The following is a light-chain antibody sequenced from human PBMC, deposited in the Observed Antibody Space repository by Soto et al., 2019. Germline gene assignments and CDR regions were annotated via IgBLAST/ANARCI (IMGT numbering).Light chain of an antibody. V-gene: IGLV1-40*01. J-gene: IGLJ2*01. CDR3: QSYDSSLSEVV. Sequence: QSVLTQPPSVSGAPGQRVTISCTGSSSNIGAGYDVHWYQQLPGTAPKLLIYGNSNRPSGVPDRFSGSKSGTSASLAITGLQAEDEADYYCQSYDSSLSEVVFGGGTK. CDR2: GNS. CDR1: SSNIGAGYD.